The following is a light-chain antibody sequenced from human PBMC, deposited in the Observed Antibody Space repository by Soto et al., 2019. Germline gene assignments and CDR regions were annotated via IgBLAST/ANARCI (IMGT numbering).Light chain of an antibody. J-gene: IGKJ1*01. V-gene: IGKV1-5*01. Sequence: DIQMTQSPSTLSAFVGDRVMITCRASQSVSTWLAWYQQRPGKAPQLLIYDASSLDSGVPPRFSGSGSGTEFTLTISSLQPDDFATYYCQHYNSYSEAFGQGTKVDIK. CDR1: QSVSTW. CDR3: QHYNSYSEA. CDR2: DAS.